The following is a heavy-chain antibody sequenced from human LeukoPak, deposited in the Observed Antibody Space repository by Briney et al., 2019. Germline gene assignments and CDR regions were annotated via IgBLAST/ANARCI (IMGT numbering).Heavy chain of an antibody. CDR3: ARVAPGWYDILTGYFGAVPTNPNWFDP. Sequence: EASVKVSCKASGYTFTGYYMHWVRQAPGQGLEWMGWINPNSGGTNYAQKLQGRVTMTRDTSISTAYMELSRLRSDDTAVYYCARVAPGWYDILTGYFGAVPTNPNWFDPWGQGTLVTVSS. CDR1: GYTFTGYY. CDR2: INPNSGGT. D-gene: IGHD3-9*01. J-gene: IGHJ5*02. V-gene: IGHV1-2*02.